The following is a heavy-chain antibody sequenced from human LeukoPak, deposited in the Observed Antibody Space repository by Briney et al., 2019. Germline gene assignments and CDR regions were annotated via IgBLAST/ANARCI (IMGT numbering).Heavy chain of an antibody. CDR3: ARDARDAWNDLDY. CDR2: IKEDGSEK. Sequence: GGSLRLSCAPPLDTFRVDRICSGRQAPGKGLERVANIKEDGSEKYYVDSVKGRFTISRDNAENSLYLQMNSLRAEDTAVYYCARDARDAWNDLDYWGQGPLVTVSS. V-gene: IGHV3-7*04. J-gene: IGHJ4*02. D-gene: IGHD1-1*01. CDR1: LDTFRVDR.